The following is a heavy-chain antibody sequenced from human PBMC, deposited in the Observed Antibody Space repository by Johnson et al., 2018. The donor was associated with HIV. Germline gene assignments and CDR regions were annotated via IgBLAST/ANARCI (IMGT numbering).Heavy chain of an antibody. CDR3: ARVIRAYDSSGYAGDAFDI. D-gene: IGHD3-22*01. Sequence: MLLVESGGGVVQPGRSLRLSCAASGFTFSSYAMHWVRQAPGKGLEWLSGINWNGGSTGYADSVKGRFTISRDNAKNSLYLQMNSLRAEDTALYYCARVIRAYDSSGYAGDAFDIWGQGTMVTASS. CDR2: INWNGGST. V-gene: IGHV3-20*04. CDR1: GFTFSSYA. J-gene: IGHJ3*02.